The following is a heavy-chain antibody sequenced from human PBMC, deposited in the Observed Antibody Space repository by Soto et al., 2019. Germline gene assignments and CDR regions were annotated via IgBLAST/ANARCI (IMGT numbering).Heavy chain of an antibody. CDR1: GFIFNTYA. J-gene: IGHJ4*02. Sequence: EVQLLESGGGLVQPGGSLRLSCAASGFIFNTYAMSWVRQAPGEGLEWVSAIGSDGTAIQYADSVKGRFTISKDNSKDTLYLQMNSLRAEDTGVYYCARPGLTVPGTRYFDRWGQGTLVTVSS. CDR3: ARPGLTVPGTRYFDR. V-gene: IGHV3-23*05. D-gene: IGHD6-19*01. CDR2: IGSDGTAI.